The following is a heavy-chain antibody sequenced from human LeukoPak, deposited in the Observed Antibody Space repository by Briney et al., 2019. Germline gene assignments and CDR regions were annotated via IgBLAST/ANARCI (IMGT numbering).Heavy chain of an antibody. D-gene: IGHD3-22*01. J-gene: IGHJ4*02. Sequence: GGSLRLSCAASGFTFSSYGMHWVRQAPGKGLEWVAVISFDATNKYYADSVKGRFTISRDNSKNTLCLQMNSLRAEDTAVYYCAKDSSADDSSGYSYYFDYWGQGTLVTVSS. CDR3: AKDSSADDSSGYSYYFDY. CDR2: ISFDATNK. V-gene: IGHV3-30*18. CDR1: GFTFSSYG.